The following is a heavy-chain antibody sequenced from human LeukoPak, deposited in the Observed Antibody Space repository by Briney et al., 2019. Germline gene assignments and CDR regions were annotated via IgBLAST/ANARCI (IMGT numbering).Heavy chain of an antibody. CDR3: AKAARPQGYYYYYMDV. Sequence: GGSLRLSCAASGFTFSSYAMSWVRQAPGKGLEWVSAISGSGGSTYYADSVKGRFTLSRDNSKNTLYLQMNSLRAEDTAVYYCAKAARPQGYYYYYMDVWGKGTTVTVSS. CDR2: ISGSGGST. D-gene: IGHD6-6*01. V-gene: IGHV3-23*01. CDR1: GFTFSSYA. J-gene: IGHJ6*03.